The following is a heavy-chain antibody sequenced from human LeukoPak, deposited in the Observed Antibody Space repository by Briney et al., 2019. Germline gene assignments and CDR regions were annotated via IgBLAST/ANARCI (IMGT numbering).Heavy chain of an antibody. V-gene: IGHV3-74*01. D-gene: IGHD6-19*01. CDR3: ARAGYSSGWYYFDY. CDR2: VTSDGSSA. J-gene: IGHJ4*02. Sequence: GGSLRLSCAASGFTFSSYWMHWVRHVPGKGLMWVARVTSDGSSASCADSVKGRFTISRDNAKNTLFLQMNSLRAEDTAVYYCARAGYSSGWYYFDYWGQGTLVTVSS. CDR1: GFTFSSYW.